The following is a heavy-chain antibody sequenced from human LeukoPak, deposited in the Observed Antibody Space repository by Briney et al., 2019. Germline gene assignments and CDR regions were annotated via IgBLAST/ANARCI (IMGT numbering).Heavy chain of an antibody. V-gene: IGHV3-23*01. CDR3: AKVSPTWRYFDY. CDR2: INGSGVST. CDR1: GFTFSSYA. Sequence: GGSLRLSCAASGFTFSSYAMSWVRQAPGKGLEWVSVINGSGVSTYYADSVKGRFTISRDNSKNALYLQMNSLRAEDTALYYCAKVSPTWRYFDYWGQGTLVTVSS. J-gene: IGHJ4*02.